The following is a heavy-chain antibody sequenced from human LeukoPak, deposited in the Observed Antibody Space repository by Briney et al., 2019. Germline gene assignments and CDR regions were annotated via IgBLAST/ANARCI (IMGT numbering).Heavy chain of an antibody. CDR3: ATIKRGNIFGFFDF. CDR2: VLDNVRT. Sequence: PSETLSLTCTVSGGSISSHYWSWVRQPPGKGLEWIGYVLDNVRTKDNPSLNSRCTLSADTSKNQFSLRLTSVTAADTAVYYCATIKRGNIFGFFDFWGQGILVTVSS. D-gene: IGHD5-18*01. J-gene: IGHJ4*02. V-gene: IGHV4-59*11. CDR1: GGSISSHY.